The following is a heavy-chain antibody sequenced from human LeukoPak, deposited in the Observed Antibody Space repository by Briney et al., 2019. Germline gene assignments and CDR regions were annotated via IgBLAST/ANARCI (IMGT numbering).Heavy chain of an antibody. D-gene: IGHD3-3*01. CDR1: GFTFSHYA. Sequence: PGGSLRLSCAASGFTFSHYAMSWVRQAPGKGPEWVSGISGSGGSTYYADSVKGRFTISRDNSKNTLYLQMNSLRAEDTAVYYCARDFWSGYFDFDYWGQGTLVTVSS. V-gene: IGHV3-23*01. J-gene: IGHJ4*02. CDR3: ARDFWSGYFDFDY. CDR2: ISGSGGST.